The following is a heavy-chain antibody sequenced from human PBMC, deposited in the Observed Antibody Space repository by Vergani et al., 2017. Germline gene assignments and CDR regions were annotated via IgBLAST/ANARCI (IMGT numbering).Heavy chain of an antibody. J-gene: IGHJ5*01. D-gene: IGHD3-9*01. CDR1: GFTFSNFG. CDR3: ARARCIETCYMSNWLDS. V-gene: IGHV3-23*01. CDR2: VSADGDST. Sequence: EVQLLESGGGLVQSGGSLRLSCAGSGFTFSNFGMTWVRQAPGKGLEWVSTVSADGDSTYYAESVKGRFTISRDNPKNTLYLQMNSLRVEDTGVYYCARARCIETCYMSNWLDSWGQGTLVTVSS.